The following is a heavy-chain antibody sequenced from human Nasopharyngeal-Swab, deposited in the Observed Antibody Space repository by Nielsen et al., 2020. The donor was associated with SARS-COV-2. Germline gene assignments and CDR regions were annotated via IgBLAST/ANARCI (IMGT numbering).Heavy chain of an antibody. J-gene: IGHJ3*02. D-gene: IGHD3-10*01. V-gene: IGHV4-34*01. Sequence: SETLSLTCAVYGGSFSGYYWSWIRQPPGKGLEWIGEINHSGSTNYNPSLKSRVTISVDTSKNQFSLKLSSVTAADTAVYYCARDITQLLWFGESRAFDIWGQGTMVTVCS. CDR1: GGSFSGYY. CDR2: INHSGST. CDR3: ARDITQLLWFGESRAFDI.